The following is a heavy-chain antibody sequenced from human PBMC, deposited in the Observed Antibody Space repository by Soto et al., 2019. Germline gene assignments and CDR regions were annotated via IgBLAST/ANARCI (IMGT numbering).Heavy chain of an antibody. Sequence: SVKVSRKASGGTFSSYTISWVRQAPGQGLEWMGRIIPILGIANYAQKFQGRVTITADKSTSTAYMELSSLRSEDTAVYYCARGRYDILTGYVPSHYYGMDVWGQGTSVTVSS. CDR1: GGTFSSYT. J-gene: IGHJ6*02. CDR2: IIPILGIA. D-gene: IGHD3-9*01. V-gene: IGHV1-69*02. CDR3: ARGRYDILTGYVPSHYYGMDV.